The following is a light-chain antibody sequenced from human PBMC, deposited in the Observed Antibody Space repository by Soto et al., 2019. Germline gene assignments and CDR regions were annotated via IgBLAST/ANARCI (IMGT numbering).Light chain of an antibody. J-gene: IGLJ1*01. CDR3: SSHGGSNNPYV. Sequence: QSALTQPPSASGSPGQSVAISCTGNSSDIGGYNFVSWYQQHPGKAPKLMIYDVTKRPSGVPDRFSGSKSGNTATLIVSGLQAEDEADYYCSSHGGSNNPYVVGPGTKVTVL. CDR1: SSDIGGYNF. CDR2: DVT. V-gene: IGLV2-8*01.